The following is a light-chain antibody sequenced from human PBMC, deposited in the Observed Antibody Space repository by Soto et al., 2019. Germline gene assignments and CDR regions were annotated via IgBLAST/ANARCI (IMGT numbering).Light chain of an antibody. V-gene: IGLV1-51*01. CDR2: DNN. CDR3: GTWDTSLSAGV. J-gene: IGLJ1*01. CDR1: SSNIGKNY. Sequence: QSVLTQPPSVSAAPGQKVTISCSGSSSNIGKNYVSWYQQFPGTAPKLLIYDNNKRPSGIPDRSSGSKSGTSATLGITGLQTGDEADYYCGTWDTSLSAGVFGTGTKV.